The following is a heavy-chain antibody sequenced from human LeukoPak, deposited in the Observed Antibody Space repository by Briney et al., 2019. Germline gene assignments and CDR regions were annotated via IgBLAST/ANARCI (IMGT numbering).Heavy chain of an antibody. CDR2: IYYSGST. CDR3: ARLYGDYVYFDY. CDR1: GGSFSGYY. V-gene: IGHV4-34*09. Sequence: SETLSLTCAVYGGSFSGYYWSWIRQPPGKGLGWIGYIYYSGSTNYNPSLKSRVTISVDTSKNQFSLKLSSVTAADTAVYYCARLYGDYVYFDYWGQGTLVTVSS. D-gene: IGHD4-17*01. J-gene: IGHJ4*02.